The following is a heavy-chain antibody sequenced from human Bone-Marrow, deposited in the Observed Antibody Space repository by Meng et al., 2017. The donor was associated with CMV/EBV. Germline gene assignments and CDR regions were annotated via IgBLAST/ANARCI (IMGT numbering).Heavy chain of an antibody. J-gene: IGHJ3*02. CDR3: ARGDSSAYYSGPYAFDI. V-gene: IGHV1-18*01. CDR1: GYTFTSYG. CDR2: ISAYNGNT. Sequence: ASVKVSCKASGYTFTSYGISWVRQAPGQGLEWMGWISAYNGNTNFAQNLQGRVTMTADTSTSTAYMELRSLRYDDTAVYYCARGDSSAYYSGPYAFDIWGQGTMVTVSS. D-gene: IGHD3-22*01.